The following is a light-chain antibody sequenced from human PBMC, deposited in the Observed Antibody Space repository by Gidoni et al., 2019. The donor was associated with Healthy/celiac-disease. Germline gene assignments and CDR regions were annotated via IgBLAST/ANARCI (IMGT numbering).Light chain of an antibody. Sequence: SYELTQPPSASVSPGQTARITCSGAALPKQYAYWYQQKPGQAPVLVIYKDSERPSGIQGRFSGSSSGTTVTLTISGVQAEDEADYYCQSADSSGTYPWVFGGGTKLTVL. CDR1: ALPKQY. CDR3: QSADSSGTYPWV. CDR2: KDS. V-gene: IGLV3-25*03. J-gene: IGLJ3*02.